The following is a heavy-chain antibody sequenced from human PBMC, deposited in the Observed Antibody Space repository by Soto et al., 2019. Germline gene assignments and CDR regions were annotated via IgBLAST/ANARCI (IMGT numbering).Heavy chain of an antibody. CDR3: ARVASAQLPPHVESLQH. D-gene: IGHD2-2*01. Sequence: QVQLQESGPGLVKPSQTLSLTCTVSGGSIRSGDYYWSWIRQPPGKGLEWIGYIYYSGSTYYNPSLKSRVTISIDRSKSHFSLRLTSLTAADTAVYYCARVASAQLPPHVESLQHWGPGTLVTVSS. V-gene: IGHV4-30-4*01. CDR1: GGSIRSGDYY. J-gene: IGHJ1*01. CDR2: IYYSGST.